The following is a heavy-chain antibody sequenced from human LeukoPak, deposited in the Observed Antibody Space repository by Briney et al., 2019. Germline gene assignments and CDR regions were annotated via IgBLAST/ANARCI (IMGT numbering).Heavy chain of an antibody. Sequence: GGSLRLSCAASGFTFSSYAMSWVRQAPGKGLEWVSAISGSGGSTYYADSVKGRFTISRDNSKNTLYLQMNSLRAEDTAVYYCAKTAHDSSGYHADAFDIWGQGTMVTVSS. CDR3: AKTAHDSSGYHADAFDI. D-gene: IGHD3-22*01. J-gene: IGHJ3*02. CDR2: ISGSGGST. V-gene: IGHV3-23*01. CDR1: GFTFSSYA.